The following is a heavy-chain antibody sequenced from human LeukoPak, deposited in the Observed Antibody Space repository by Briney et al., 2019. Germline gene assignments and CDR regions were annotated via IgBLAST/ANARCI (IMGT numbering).Heavy chain of an antibody. Sequence: GGSLRLSCAASGFTFNRFWMHWVRQAPGKGLVWVSRIISDGSSTNYADSVKGRFTISRDNARNTLYLQMSSLRAEDTALYYCAREDVDITVATSGAFDIWGQGTMVTVSS. V-gene: IGHV3-74*01. D-gene: IGHD6-19*01. CDR1: GFTFNRFW. CDR2: IISDGSST. J-gene: IGHJ3*02. CDR3: AREDVDITVATSGAFDI.